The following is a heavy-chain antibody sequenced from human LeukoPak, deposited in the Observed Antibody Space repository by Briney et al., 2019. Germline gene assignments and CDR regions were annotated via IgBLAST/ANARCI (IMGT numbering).Heavy chain of an antibody. CDR1: GYTFTGYY. D-gene: IGHD5-12*01. CDR3: ARIVATTDGGY. V-gene: IGHV1-8*02. Sequence: GASVKVSCKASGYTFTGYYMHWVRQAPGQGLEWMGWMNPNSGNTGYAQKFQGRVTMTRNTSISTAYMELSSLRSEDTAVYYCARIVATTDGGYWGQGTLVTVSS. J-gene: IGHJ4*02. CDR2: MNPNSGNT.